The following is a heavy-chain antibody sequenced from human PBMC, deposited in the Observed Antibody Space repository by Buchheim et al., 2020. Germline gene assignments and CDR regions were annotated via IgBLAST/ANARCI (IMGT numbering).Heavy chain of an antibody. CDR1: AFTFSSYG. V-gene: IGHV3-30*18. J-gene: IGHJ4*02. Sequence: QVQLVESGGGVVQPGRSLRLSCAASAFTFSSYGMHWVRQAPGKGLEWVAVISYDGSNKYYADSVKGRFTISRDNSKNTLYLQMNSLRAEDTAVYYCAKDDLGVRGVIIDYYWGQGTL. D-gene: IGHD3-10*01. CDR3: AKDDLGVRGVIIDYY. CDR2: ISYDGSNK.